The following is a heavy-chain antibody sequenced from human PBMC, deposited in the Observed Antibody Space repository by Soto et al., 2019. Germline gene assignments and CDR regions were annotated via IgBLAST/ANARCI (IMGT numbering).Heavy chain of an antibody. CDR3: ARGGGSSSWYSTLPTGMDV. D-gene: IGHD6-13*01. CDR2: ISAYNGNT. J-gene: IGHJ6*02. V-gene: IGHV1-18*01. CDR1: GYTFTSYG. Sequence: GASVKVSCKASGYTFTSYGISWVRQAPGQGLEWMGWISAYNGNTNYAQKLQGRVTMTTDTSTSTAYMELRSLRSDDTAVYYCARGGGSSSWYSTLPTGMDVWGQGTTVTVSS.